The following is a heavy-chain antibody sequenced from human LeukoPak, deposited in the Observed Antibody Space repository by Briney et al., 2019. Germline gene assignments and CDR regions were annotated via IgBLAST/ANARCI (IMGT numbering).Heavy chain of an antibody. Sequence: MSSETLSLTCTVSGGSINSYYWNWIRQPPGKGLEWIGYIYYSGSTNYNPSLKSRLTISVDTSKNQFSLRLTSVTAADTAVYYCAREVAAAGTLWFDSWGRGTLVTVSS. CDR1: GGSINSYY. D-gene: IGHD6-13*01. CDR3: AREVAAAGTLWFDS. V-gene: IGHV4-59*01. J-gene: IGHJ5*01. CDR2: IYYSGST.